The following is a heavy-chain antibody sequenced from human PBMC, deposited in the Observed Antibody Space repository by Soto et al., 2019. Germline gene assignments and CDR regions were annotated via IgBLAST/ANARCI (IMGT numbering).Heavy chain of an antibody. J-gene: IGHJ3*02. V-gene: IGHV3-74*03. CDR3: VRDRRLRGHPFDI. D-gene: IGHD2-21*02. Sequence: DVQLVESGGGLVQPGGSLRLYCAASGFSFSSSWMHWVRQAPGKGLVWVSRISFDGTATTSADAVKGRFIISRDNAKNTLSLQMHNLRADDTAMYYCVRDRRLRGHPFDIWGQGTFVSVSS. CDR1: GFSFSSSW. CDR2: ISFDGTAT.